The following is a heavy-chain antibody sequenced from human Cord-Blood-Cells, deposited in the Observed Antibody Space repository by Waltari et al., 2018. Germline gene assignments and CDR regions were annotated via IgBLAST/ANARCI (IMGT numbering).Heavy chain of an antibody. V-gene: IGHV3-48*03. CDR3: ARDGVLLWFGELFDY. CDR2: ISSSGSTI. J-gene: IGHJ4*02. Sequence: EVQLVESGGGLVQPGGSLRLSGAAPGFTFSSYELHWVRQSPGKGLEWVSYISSSGSTIYYADSVKGRFTISRDNAKNSLYLQMNSLRAEDTAVYYCARDGVLLWFGELFDYWGQGTLVTVSS. D-gene: IGHD3-10*01. CDR1: GFTFSSYE.